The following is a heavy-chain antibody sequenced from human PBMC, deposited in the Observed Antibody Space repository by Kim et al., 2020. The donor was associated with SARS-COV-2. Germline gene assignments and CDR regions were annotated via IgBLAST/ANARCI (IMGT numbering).Heavy chain of an antibody. CDR2: IYYSGST. CDR3: AIRSNGDPGRPFDY. D-gene: IGHD4-17*01. CDR1: GGSISSSSYY. Sequence: SETLSLTCTVSGGSISSSSYYWGWIRQPPGKGLEWIGSIYYSGSTYYNPSLKSRVTISVDTSKNQFSLKLSSVTAADTAVYYCAIRSNGDPGRPFDYWGQGTLVTVSS. V-gene: IGHV4-39*07. J-gene: IGHJ4*02.